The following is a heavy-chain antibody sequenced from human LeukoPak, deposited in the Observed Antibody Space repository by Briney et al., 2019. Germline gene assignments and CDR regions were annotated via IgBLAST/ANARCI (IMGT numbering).Heavy chain of an antibody. CDR2: INPNSGGT. Sequence: ASVKVSCKASGYTFTGYYMHWVRQAPGQGLEWMGRINPNSGGTNSAQKFQGRGTLTRDTSISTAYMELSRLRSDDTAVYYCARADTVTTSPFDYWGQGTLVTVSS. J-gene: IGHJ4*02. D-gene: IGHD4-11*01. CDR3: ARADTVTTSPFDY. CDR1: GYTFTGYY. V-gene: IGHV1-2*06.